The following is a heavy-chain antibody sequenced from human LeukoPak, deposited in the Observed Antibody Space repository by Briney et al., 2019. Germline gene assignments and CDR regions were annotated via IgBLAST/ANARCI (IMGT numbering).Heavy chain of an antibody. D-gene: IGHD5-18*01. CDR2: RWYGGSNK. V-gene: IGHV3-33*01. CDR3: ASKASYGFFDY. CDR1: GFTLSSYG. Sequence: GGSLRLSCAASGFTLSSYGMHWVRQAPGKGLEWVAVRWYGGSNKYYADSVKGRFTISRDNSKTSQYLQMNSLRAEDTAVYYCASKASYGFFDYWGQGTLVTVSS. J-gene: IGHJ4*02.